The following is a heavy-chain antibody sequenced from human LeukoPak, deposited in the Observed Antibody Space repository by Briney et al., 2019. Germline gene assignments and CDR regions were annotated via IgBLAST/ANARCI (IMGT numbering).Heavy chain of an antibody. D-gene: IGHD5-24*01. Sequence: ASVKVSCKASGYTFTGYYIHWVRQAPGQGLEWMGWINPKSGDTNFAQKFQGRVTMTRDTSISTAYMELSRLRSDDTAVYYCARDLEGRDGYNYIDYWGQGTLVTVSS. CDR3: ARDLEGRDGYNYIDY. CDR1: GYTFTGYY. J-gene: IGHJ4*02. V-gene: IGHV1-2*02. CDR2: INPKSGDT.